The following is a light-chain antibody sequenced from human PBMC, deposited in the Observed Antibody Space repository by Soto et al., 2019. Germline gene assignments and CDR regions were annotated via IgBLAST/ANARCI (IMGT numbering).Light chain of an antibody. V-gene: IGKV1-6*01. Sequence: AIQMTQSPSSLSASVGDRVTITCRASQGISNDLAWYQQKPGKAPKLLIYAASRLQSGVPPRFSGSGSGTDFTLTISSLQPEDFAAYFCLQDYNFPYTFCQGTKLQIK. CDR3: LQDYNFPYT. CDR2: AAS. J-gene: IGKJ2*01. CDR1: QGISND.